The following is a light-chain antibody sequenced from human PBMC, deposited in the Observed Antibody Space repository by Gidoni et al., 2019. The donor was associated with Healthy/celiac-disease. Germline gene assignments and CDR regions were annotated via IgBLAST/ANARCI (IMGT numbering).Light chain of an antibody. V-gene: IGKV3D-15*01. CDR1: QSVSSN. CDR3: QQYNNWPRT. Sequence: EIVMTQSAATLSVSPGERATLSCRASQSVSSNLAWYQQKPGQAPRLLIYGASIRATGIPARFSRSGSGTEFTLTISSLQSEDFAVYYCQQYNNWPRTFGQGTKVEIK. CDR2: GAS. J-gene: IGKJ1*01.